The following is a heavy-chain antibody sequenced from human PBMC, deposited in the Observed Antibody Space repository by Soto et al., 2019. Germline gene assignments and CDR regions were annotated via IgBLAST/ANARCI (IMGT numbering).Heavy chain of an antibody. CDR1: GYTFINYG. V-gene: IGHV1-18*01. CDR3: ARVGTGYTSSSTHFFDY. D-gene: IGHD6-6*01. J-gene: IGHJ4*02. CDR2: ISAYNGNT. Sequence: QVQLVQSGAEVKTPGASVRVSCTASGYTFINYGITWVRQAPGQGLEWMGWISAYNGNTNYEDNLQDRITMTTDSSTSTVSMEVRNLRSDDTAVYYCARVGTGYTSSSTHFFDYWGQGSLVTVSS.